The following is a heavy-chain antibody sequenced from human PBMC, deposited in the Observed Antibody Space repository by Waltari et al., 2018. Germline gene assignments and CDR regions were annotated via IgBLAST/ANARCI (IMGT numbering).Heavy chain of an antibody. D-gene: IGHD5-12*01. V-gene: IGHV3-30*02. J-gene: IGHJ3*02. CDR2: IRYDGSNK. CDR3: AKAAPIVATIVHAFDI. Sequence: QVQLVESGGGVVQPGGSLRLSCAASGFTFSSYGMHWVRQAPGKGLEGVAFIRYDGSNKYYADSVKGRFTISRDNSKNTLYLQMNSLRAEDTAVYYCAKAAPIVATIVHAFDIWGQGTMVTVSS. CDR1: GFTFSSYG.